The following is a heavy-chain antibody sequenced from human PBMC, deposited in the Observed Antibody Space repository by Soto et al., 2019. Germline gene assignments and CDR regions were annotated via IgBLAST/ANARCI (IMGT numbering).Heavy chain of an antibody. CDR3: AKVELREAAGTFDY. D-gene: IGHD6-13*01. J-gene: IGHJ4*02. CDR2: ISYDGSNK. Sequence: PGGSLRLSCAASGFTFSSYGMHWVRQAPGKGLEWVAVISYDGSNKYYADSVKGRFTISRDNSKNTLYLQMKSLRAEDTAVYYCAKVELREAAGTFDYWGQGTLVTVSS. V-gene: IGHV3-30*18. CDR1: GFTFSSYG.